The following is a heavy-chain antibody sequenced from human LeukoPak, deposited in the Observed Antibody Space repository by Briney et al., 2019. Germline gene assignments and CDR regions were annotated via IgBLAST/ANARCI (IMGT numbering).Heavy chain of an antibody. CDR1: GFTFDDYA. Sequence: GGSLRLSCAASGFTFDDYAMHWVRQAPGKGLEWVSGISWNSGNIGYADSVKGRFTISRDNAKNSLYLQMNSLRAEDTALYYCAKDIELGRIVITFGGVDYWGQGTLVTVSS. J-gene: IGHJ4*02. V-gene: IGHV3-9*01. D-gene: IGHD3-16*01. CDR3: AKDIELGRIVITFGGVDY. CDR2: ISWNSGNI.